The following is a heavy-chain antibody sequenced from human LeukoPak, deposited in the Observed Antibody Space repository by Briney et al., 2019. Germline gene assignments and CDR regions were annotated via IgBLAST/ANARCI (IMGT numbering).Heavy chain of an antibody. CDR2: INPNSGGP. Sequence: GASVKVSCKASGYTFTDYYINWVRQAPAQGLEWMGRINPNSGGPNYAQNFQSRVTMTRDTSITTAYMDLSRLRSDDTAVYYCARGYDYVWGSFPNDAFDIWGQGTMVTVSS. CDR3: ARGYDYVWGSFPNDAFDI. J-gene: IGHJ3*02. D-gene: IGHD3-16*01. CDR1: GYTFTDYY. V-gene: IGHV1-2*06.